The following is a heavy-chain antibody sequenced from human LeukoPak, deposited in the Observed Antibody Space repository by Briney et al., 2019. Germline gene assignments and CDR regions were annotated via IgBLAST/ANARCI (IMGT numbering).Heavy chain of an antibody. V-gene: IGHV3-7*01. CDR2: IKQDGSEK. Sequence: GGSLRLSCAASGFTFSSYCMSWVRQAPGKGLEWVANIKQDGSEKYYVDSVKGRFTISRDNAKNSLYLQMNSLRAEDTAVYYCASTYSSSPYYYYYYGMDVWGQGTTVTVSS. CDR1: GFTFSSYC. CDR3: ASTYSSSPYYYYYYGMDV. D-gene: IGHD6-6*01. J-gene: IGHJ6*02.